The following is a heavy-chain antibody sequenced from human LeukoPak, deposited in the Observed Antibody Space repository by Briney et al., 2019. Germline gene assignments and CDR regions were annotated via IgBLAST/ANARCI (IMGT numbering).Heavy chain of an antibody. CDR1: GFTFSSYS. Sequence: GGSLRLSCAASGFTFSSYSMNWVRQAPGKGLEWVSSISSSSSYIYYADSVKGRFTISRDNAKNSLYLQMNSLRAEDTAVYYCARDVPADYYDSSGYPLDYWGQGTLVTVSS. J-gene: IGHJ4*02. D-gene: IGHD3-22*01. V-gene: IGHV3-21*01. CDR2: ISSSSSYI. CDR3: ARDVPADYYDSSGYPLDY.